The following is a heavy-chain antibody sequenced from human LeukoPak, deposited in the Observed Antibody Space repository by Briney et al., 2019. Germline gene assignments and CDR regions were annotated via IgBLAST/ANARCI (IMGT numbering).Heavy chain of an antibody. CDR3: AKAPLYGSGSYLDY. Sequence: GGSLRLSCAASGFTFSSYAMSWVRQAPGRGLEWVSAISGSGGSTYYADSVKGRFTISRDNSKNTLYLQMNSLRAEDTAVYYCAKAPLYGSGSYLDYWGQGTLVTVSS. CDR1: GFTFSSYA. V-gene: IGHV3-23*01. CDR2: ISGSGGST. D-gene: IGHD3-10*01. J-gene: IGHJ4*02.